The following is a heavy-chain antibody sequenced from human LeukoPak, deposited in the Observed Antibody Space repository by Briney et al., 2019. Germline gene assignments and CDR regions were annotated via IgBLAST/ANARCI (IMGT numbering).Heavy chain of an antibody. J-gene: IGHJ4*02. V-gene: IGHV1-69*06. D-gene: IGHD1-20*01. CDR2: IIPIFGTA. CDR1: GGTFSSYA. Sequence: SVKVSCKASGGTFSSYAISWVRQAPGQGLEWMGGIIPIFGTANYAQKFQGRVTITADKSTSTAYMELSSLRSEDTAVCYCARVNWNDVLYYFDYWGQGTLVTVSS. CDR3: ARVNWNDVLYYFDY.